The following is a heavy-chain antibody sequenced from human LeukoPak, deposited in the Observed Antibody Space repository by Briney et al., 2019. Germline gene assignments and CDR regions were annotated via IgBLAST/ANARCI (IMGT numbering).Heavy chain of an antibody. CDR2: ISGSGGST. CDR3: AKPPSIAARPSYYYYMDV. J-gene: IGHJ6*03. Sequence: PGGSLRLSCAASGSTFSSYAMSWVRQAPGKGLEWVSAISGSGGSTYYADSVKGRFTISRDNSKNTLYLQMNSLRAEDTAVYYCAKPPSIAARPSYYYYMDVWGKGTTVTVSS. V-gene: IGHV3-23*01. D-gene: IGHD6-6*01. CDR1: GSTFSSYA.